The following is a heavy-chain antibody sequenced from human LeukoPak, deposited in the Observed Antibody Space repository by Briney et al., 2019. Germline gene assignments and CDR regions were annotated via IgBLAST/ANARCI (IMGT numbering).Heavy chain of an antibody. D-gene: IGHD2-15*01. CDR1: GFTFSSYA. Sequence: GGSLRLSCAASGFTFSSYAMSWVRQAPGKGLEWVSAISGSGGSTYYADSVKVRFTISRDNSKNALYLQMNSLRAEDTAVYYCAKGFLGYCSGGSCYYYYMDVWGKGTTVTVSS. CDR2: ISGSGGST. CDR3: AKGFLGYCSGGSCYYYYMDV. J-gene: IGHJ6*03. V-gene: IGHV3-23*01.